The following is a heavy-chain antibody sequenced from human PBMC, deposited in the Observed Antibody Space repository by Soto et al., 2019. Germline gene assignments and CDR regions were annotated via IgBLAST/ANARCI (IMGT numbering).Heavy chain of an antibody. J-gene: IGHJ4*02. CDR3: AAGVTTFDY. CDR1: GTSLSGLP. Sequence: AASVKVSCKVSGTSLSGLPMHWVRQAPGKGLEWMGSLDYEEGERSFAHRFQGRLTVTEDTSTDTAYMELSSLMSEDTAVYYCAAGVTTFDYWGQGTLVTVS. CDR2: LDYEEGER. V-gene: IGHV1-24*01. D-gene: IGHD4-17*01.